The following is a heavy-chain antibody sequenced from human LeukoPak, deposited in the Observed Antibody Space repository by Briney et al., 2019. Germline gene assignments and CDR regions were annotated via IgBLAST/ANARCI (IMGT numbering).Heavy chain of an antibody. D-gene: IGHD5-18*01. CDR1: GFTFSSYW. CDR3: ARLAMGFDY. J-gene: IGHJ4*02. V-gene: IGHV3-74*01. CDR2: INGDGSRT. Sequence: GGSLRLSCAAPGFTFSSYWMHWVRQAPGKGLVWVSRINGDGSRTGYADSVKGRFTIARDNAKNTLSLQVNSVRAEDTAVYYCARLAMGFDYWGQGTLATVSS.